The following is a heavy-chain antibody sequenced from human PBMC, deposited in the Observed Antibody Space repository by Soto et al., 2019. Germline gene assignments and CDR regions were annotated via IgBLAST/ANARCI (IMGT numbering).Heavy chain of an antibody. CDR3: ASVLLAVGYYFDY. D-gene: IGHD6-19*01. V-gene: IGHV4-61*01. J-gene: IGHJ4*02. CDR2: IYFTGST. CDR1: GGAVSSGTYY. Sequence: SETLSLTCTVSGGAVSSGTYYWSWIRQPPGKGLEWIGHIYFTGSTNYNPSLKSRVTISVDTSKNQFSLKLSSVTAADTAVYYCASVLLAVGYYFDYWGQGTLVTVSS.